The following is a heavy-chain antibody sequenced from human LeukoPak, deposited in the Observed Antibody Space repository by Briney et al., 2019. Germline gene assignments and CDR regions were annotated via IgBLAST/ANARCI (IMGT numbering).Heavy chain of an antibody. J-gene: IGHJ5*02. Sequence: GGSLRLSCVASGFTFSNYWMHWVRQPPGKGLVWVSRIYVDERTTNYADSVKGRFTISRDNAKNTVYLEMNSLSVEDTATYYCIRDFRSADLWGQGTLVTVTS. CDR1: GFTFSNYW. CDR2: IYVDERTT. V-gene: IGHV3-74*01. CDR3: IRDFRSADL.